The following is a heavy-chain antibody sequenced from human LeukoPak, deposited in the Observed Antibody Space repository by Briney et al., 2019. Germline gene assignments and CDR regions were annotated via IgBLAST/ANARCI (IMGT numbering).Heavy chain of an antibody. CDR3: AREPYGSGSPFGMDV. V-gene: IGHV1-2*02. Sequence: GASVKVSCKASGYTFTGYYMHWVRQAPGQGLEWMGWINPNSGGTNYAQKFQGRVTMTRDTSTSTVYMELSSLRSEDTAVYYCAREPYGSGSPFGMDVWGQGTTVTVSS. D-gene: IGHD3-10*01. J-gene: IGHJ6*02. CDR2: INPNSGGT. CDR1: GYTFTGYY.